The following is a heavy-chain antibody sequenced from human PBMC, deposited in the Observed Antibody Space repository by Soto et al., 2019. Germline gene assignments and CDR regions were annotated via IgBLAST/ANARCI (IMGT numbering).Heavy chain of an antibody. J-gene: IGHJ2*01. CDR1: GFTFINHA. CDR3: ARKVLGSTTRPDWWYFDL. Sequence: EVELLESGGGLVQPGGSLRLSCEGSGFTFINHAMNWVRQAPGKGLEWVSGISGGGDRTFDADSVKGRFTISRDKSKNTVNLQMNSLRADDTAVYYCARKVLGSTTRPDWWYFDLWGRGTLVTVSS. V-gene: IGHV3-23*01. CDR2: ISGGGDRT. D-gene: IGHD3-16*01.